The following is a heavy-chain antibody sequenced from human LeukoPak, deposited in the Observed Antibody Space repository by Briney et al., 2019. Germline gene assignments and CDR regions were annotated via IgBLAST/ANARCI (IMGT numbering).Heavy chain of an antibody. CDR1: GFTFSNYW. Sequence: PGGSLRLSCVGSGFTFSNYWMNWVRQAPGKGLEWVANIKGSDKGHVDSVKGRFSVSRDDARNSLYLQMGSLRAEDTAVYYCARDVDWNYDLWGQGPVVRVSS. D-gene: IGHD1-7*01. J-gene: IGHJ4*02. CDR3: ARDVDWNYDL. V-gene: IGHV3-7*01. CDR2: IKGSDK.